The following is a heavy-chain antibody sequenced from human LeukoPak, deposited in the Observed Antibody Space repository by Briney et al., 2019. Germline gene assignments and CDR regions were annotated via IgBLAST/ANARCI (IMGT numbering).Heavy chain of an antibody. Sequence: SETLSLTCTVSGDSISSYYWSWIRQPPGKGLEWIGYIYYSGSTNHNPSLKSRVTISVDTSKNQFSLKLSSVTAADTAVYYCARSYQGGYSYGPFDYWGQGTLVTVSS. V-gene: IGHV4-59*01. CDR1: GDSISSYY. CDR2: IYYSGST. CDR3: ARSYQGGYSYGPFDY. J-gene: IGHJ4*02. D-gene: IGHD5-18*01.